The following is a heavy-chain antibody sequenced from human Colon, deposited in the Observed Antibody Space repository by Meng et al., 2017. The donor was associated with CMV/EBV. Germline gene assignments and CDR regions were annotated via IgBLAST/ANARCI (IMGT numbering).Heavy chain of an antibody. Sequence: QVLLGQSGAGVKKPGSSVKVSCKASGGTFSSFAISWVRQGPGQGLEWMGGIIPIFGTANYAQKFQGRVTITADESTSTAYMELSSLRSEDTAVYYCARDIDSAEGYWGQGTLVTVSS. J-gene: IGHJ4*02. D-gene: IGHD1-26*01. CDR3: ARDIDSAEGY. CDR1: GGTFSSFA. CDR2: IIPIFGTA. V-gene: IGHV1-69*12.